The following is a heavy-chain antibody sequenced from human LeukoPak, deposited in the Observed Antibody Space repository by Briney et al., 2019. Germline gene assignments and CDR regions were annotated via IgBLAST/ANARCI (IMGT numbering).Heavy chain of an antibody. D-gene: IGHD5-12*01. CDR1: GGSFSCYY. V-gene: IGHV4-59*01. Sequence: NSSETLSLTCTVSGGSFSCYYWSWIRQPPGNGLEWIGYIYYSSGSTNYNPSLKSRVTISLDTSMNLFSLKLSSVTAADTAVYYCARGGLYSGYDFGSGVWFDPWGQGTLVTVSS. CDR3: ARGGLYSGYDFGSGVWFDP. CDR2: IYYSSGST. J-gene: IGHJ5*02.